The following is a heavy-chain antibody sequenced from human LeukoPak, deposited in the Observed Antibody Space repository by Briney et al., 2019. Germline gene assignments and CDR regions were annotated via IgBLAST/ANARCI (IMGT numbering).Heavy chain of an antibody. Sequence: GGSLRLSCAASGFTFSHVWMSWVRQAPGKGLEWVGRVKSKDVGATTDYAAPVKGRFTISRDDSKNSLYLQMDSLKAEDTGVYYCATDPAQGYFGSWGQGTLVTVSS. CDR2: VKSKDVGATT. V-gene: IGHV3-15*01. J-gene: IGHJ4*02. CDR3: ATDPAQGYFGS. D-gene: IGHD2/OR15-2a*01. CDR1: GFTFSHVW.